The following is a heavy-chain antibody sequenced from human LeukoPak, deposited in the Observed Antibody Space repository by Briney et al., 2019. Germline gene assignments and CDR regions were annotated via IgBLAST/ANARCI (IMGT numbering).Heavy chain of an antibody. CDR3: ARGGYYYGSGSPSDAFDI. CDR1: GYTFTGYY. Sequence: APVKVSCKASGYTFTGYYMHWVRQAPGQGLEWMGWINPNSGGTNYAQKFQGRVTMTRDTSISTAYMELSRLRSDDTAVYYCARGGYYYGSGSPSDAFDIWGQGTMVTVSS. CDR2: INPNSGGT. J-gene: IGHJ3*02. D-gene: IGHD3-10*01. V-gene: IGHV1-2*02.